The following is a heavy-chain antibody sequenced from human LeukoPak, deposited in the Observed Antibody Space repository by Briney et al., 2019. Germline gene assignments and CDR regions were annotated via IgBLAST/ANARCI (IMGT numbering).Heavy chain of an antibody. V-gene: IGHV3-48*04. CDR3: ARGIRGSSTFDS. Sequence: QPGGSLRLSCAASGFTFSTYSMAWVRQAPGKGLECVSYISSSSDSIDYAGSVEGRFTISRDNAKESLYLQMDSLRAEDTGLYYCARGIRGSSTFDSWGQGALVTVSS. CDR1: GFTFSTYS. J-gene: IGHJ4*02. CDR2: ISSSSDSI. D-gene: IGHD6-6*01.